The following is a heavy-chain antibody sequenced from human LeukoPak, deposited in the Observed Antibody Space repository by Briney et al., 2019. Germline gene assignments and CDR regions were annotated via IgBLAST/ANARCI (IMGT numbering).Heavy chain of an antibody. CDR2: INTNTGNP. CDR1: GYTFTSYA. CDR3: ARVSGVADVPLFYYFDY. D-gene: IGHD2-15*01. V-gene: IGHV7-4-1*02. Sequence: ASVKVSCKASGYTFTSYAMNWVRQAPGRGLEWMGWINTNTGNPTYAQGFTGRFVFSLDTSVSTAYLQISSLKAEDTAVYYCARVSGVADVPLFYYFDYWGQGTLVTVSS. J-gene: IGHJ4*02.